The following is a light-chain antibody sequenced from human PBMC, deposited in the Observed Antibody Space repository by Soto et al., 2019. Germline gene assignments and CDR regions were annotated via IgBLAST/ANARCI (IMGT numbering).Light chain of an antibody. CDR1: RSISSY. CDR2: DAS. J-gene: IGKJ1*01. V-gene: IGKV3-20*01. CDR3: QQYGSSGT. Sequence: EVLVPQSPDTLSLSPWETASLACRASRSISSYLAWYQQKPGQAPSLLIYDASNRPTDIPARFSGSGSGTDFTLTISRLEPEDFAVYYCQQYGSSGTFGQGTKVDIK.